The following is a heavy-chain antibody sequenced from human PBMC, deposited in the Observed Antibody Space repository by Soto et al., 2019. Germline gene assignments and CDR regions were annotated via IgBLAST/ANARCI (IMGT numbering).Heavy chain of an antibody. CDR2: IYYSGST. V-gene: IGHV4-30-4*01. CDR3: AREHYYGSGSYYGGFDY. Sequence: SETLSLTCTVSGGSISSGDYYWSWIRQPPGKGLEWIGYIYYSGSTYYNPSLKSRVTISVDTSKNQFSLKLSSVTAADTAVYYCAREHYYGSGSYYGGFDYWGQGTLVTVSS. J-gene: IGHJ4*02. D-gene: IGHD3-10*01. CDR1: GGSISSGDYY.